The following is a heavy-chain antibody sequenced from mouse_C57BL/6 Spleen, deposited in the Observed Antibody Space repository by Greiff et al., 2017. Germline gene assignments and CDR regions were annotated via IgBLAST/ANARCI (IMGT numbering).Heavy chain of an antibody. V-gene: IGHV3-6*01. Sequence: EVKVEESGPGLVKPSQSLSLTCSVTGYSITSGYYWNWIRQFPGNKLEWMGYISYDGGNNYNPSLKNRISITRDTSKNQFFLKLNSVTTEDSATYYCARAQATNFDYWGQGTTLTVSS. D-gene: IGHD3-2*02. CDR1: GYSITSGYY. CDR3: ARAQATNFDY. CDR2: ISYDGGN. J-gene: IGHJ2*01.